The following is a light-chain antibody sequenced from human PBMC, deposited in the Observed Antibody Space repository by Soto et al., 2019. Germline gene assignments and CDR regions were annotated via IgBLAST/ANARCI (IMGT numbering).Light chain of an antibody. CDR3: GSFTASNSLI. Sequence: QSALTQPASVSGSAGQSITISCTGTNNDIGGYNYVSWYQQHPGKAPQLIIYEVNHRPSGVSNRFSGAKSGNTASLTISRRQTDDESNYFCGSFTASNSLIFGGGTKLPVL. CDR2: EVN. CDR1: NNDIGGYNY. J-gene: IGLJ2*01. V-gene: IGLV2-14*01.